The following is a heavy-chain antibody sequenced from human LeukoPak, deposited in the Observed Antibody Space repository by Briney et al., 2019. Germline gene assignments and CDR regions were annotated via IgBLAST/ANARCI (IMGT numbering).Heavy chain of an antibody. D-gene: IGHD2-2*01. CDR3: SRAWGDVVVVPAAPYGMDV. CDR1: GGSISSGDYY. J-gene: IGHJ6*02. V-gene: IGHV4-61*02. Sequence: SETLSLTCTVSGGSISSGDYYWSWIRQPAGKGLEWIGRIYTSGSTNYNPSLKSRVTISVDTSKNQFSLKLSSVTAADTAVYYCSRAWGDVVVVPAAPYGMDVWGQGTPVAVSS. CDR2: IYTSGST.